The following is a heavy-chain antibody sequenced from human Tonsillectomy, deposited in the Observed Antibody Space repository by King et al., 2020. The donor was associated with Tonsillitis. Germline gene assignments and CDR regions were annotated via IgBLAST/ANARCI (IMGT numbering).Heavy chain of an antibody. CDR2: IYYSGST. D-gene: IGHD1/OR15-1a*01. J-gene: IGHJ4*02. V-gene: IGHV4-59*01. CDR3: AREDWNTHYFDY. CDR1: GGSISSYY. Sequence: QLQESGPGLVKPSETLSLTCTVSGGSISSYYWSWIRQPPGKGLEWIWYIYYSGSTNYNPSLKSRVTISVDTSKNQFSLKLSSVTAADTAVYYCAREDWNTHYFDYWGQGTLVTVSS.